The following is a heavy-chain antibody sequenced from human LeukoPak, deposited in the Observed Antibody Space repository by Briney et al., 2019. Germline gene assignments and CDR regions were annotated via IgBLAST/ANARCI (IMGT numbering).Heavy chain of an antibody. V-gene: IGHV3-30*02. Sequence: GGSLRLSCAASGFTFSNYAIHWVRQAPGKGLEWVAFIRYDGSNKYYVDSVKGRFTISRDNSKSTLYLQMNSLRAEDTAVYYCAKPSLYYYDTSGYYRYWYFDLWGRGTLVTVSS. CDR1: GFTFSNYA. CDR2: IRYDGSNK. D-gene: IGHD3-22*01. CDR3: AKPSLYYYDTSGYYRYWYFDL. J-gene: IGHJ2*01.